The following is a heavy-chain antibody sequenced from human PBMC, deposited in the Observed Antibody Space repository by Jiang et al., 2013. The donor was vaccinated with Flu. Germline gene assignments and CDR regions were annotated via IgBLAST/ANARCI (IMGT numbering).Heavy chain of an antibody. V-gene: IGHV3-48*01. CDR2: IGYTTRAK. CDR3: TRERTTTYFDS. CDR1: GFIFKDYN. J-gene: IGHJ4*02. D-gene: IGHD1-1*01. Sequence: VQLVESGRGLVQPGGSLKLSCTVSGFIFKDYNMNWVRQAPGKGLEWVSYIGYTTRAKYYADSVKGRFTISRDNDNNSLYLQMSSLRAEDTAVYYCTRERTTTYFDSWGQGALVTVSS.